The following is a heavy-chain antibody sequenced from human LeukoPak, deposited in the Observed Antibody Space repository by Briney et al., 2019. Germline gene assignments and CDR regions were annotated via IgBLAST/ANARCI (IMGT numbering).Heavy chain of an antibody. D-gene: IGHD4/OR15-4a*01. J-gene: IGHJ4*02. CDR1: GLTFSSYE. CDR2: ISSSGSII. V-gene: IGHV3-48*03. Sequence: PGGSLRLSCAASGLTFSSYEMNWVRQAPGEGVEWVSYISSSGSIIYYADSVTGRFTIYRDRAKNALYLQMNSLRAEDTGVYYCAREGAVRGYYFDYWGQGTLVTVSS. CDR3: AREGAVRGYYFDY.